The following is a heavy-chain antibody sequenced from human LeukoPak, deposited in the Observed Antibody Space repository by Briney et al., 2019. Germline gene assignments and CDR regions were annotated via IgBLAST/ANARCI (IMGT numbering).Heavy chain of an antibody. J-gene: IGHJ4*02. Sequence: SETLSLTCAVYGGSISSYYWSWIRQPPGKGLEWIGYIYYSGSTNYNPSLKSRVTISVDTSKNQFSLKLSSVTAADTAVYYCARGGGSSSWYFFDYWGQGTLVTVSS. CDR1: GGSISSYY. V-gene: IGHV4-59*01. D-gene: IGHD6-13*01. CDR2: IYYSGST. CDR3: ARGGGSSSWYFFDY.